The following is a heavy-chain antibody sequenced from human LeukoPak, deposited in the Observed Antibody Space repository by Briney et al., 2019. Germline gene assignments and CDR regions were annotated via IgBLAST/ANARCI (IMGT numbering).Heavy chain of an antibody. Sequence: PGRSLRLSCAASGFTFDDYAMHWVRQAPGKGLEWVSGISWNSGSIGYADSVKGRFTISRDNAKNSLYLQMNGLRAEDTALYYCAKDSSDYYGSGRLDVWGKGTTVTVSS. V-gene: IGHV3-9*01. D-gene: IGHD3-10*01. CDR3: AKDSSDYYGSGRLDV. CDR2: ISWNSGSI. J-gene: IGHJ6*04. CDR1: GFTFDDYA.